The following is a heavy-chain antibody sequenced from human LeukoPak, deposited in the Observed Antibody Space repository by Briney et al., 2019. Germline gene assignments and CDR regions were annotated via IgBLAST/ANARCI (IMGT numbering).Heavy chain of an antibody. J-gene: IGHJ4*02. D-gene: IGHD6-13*01. CDR1: GFTFSSYG. CDR2: ISYDGSNK. CDR3: ARGRLRYSSSWFPFDY. V-gene: IGHV3-30*19. Sequence: GGSLRLSCAASGFTFSSYGMHWVRQAPGKGLEWVAVISYDGSNKYYADSVKGRFTIYRDNSKNTLYLQMNSLRAEDTAVYYCARGRLRYSSSWFPFDYWGQGTLVTVSS.